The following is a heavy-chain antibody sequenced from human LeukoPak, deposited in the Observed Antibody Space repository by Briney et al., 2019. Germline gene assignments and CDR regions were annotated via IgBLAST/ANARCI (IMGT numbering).Heavy chain of an antibody. Sequence: PSETLSLTCTVSGGSISSSSYYWGWIRQPPGKGLEWIGTIYYSVSTYYNPSLKSRVTISVDTSKNQFSLKLSSVTAADTAVYYCAGRLTMVRGVGFDYWGQGTLVTVS. V-gene: IGHV4-39*01. CDR3: AGRLTMVRGVGFDY. J-gene: IGHJ4*02. D-gene: IGHD3-10*01. CDR1: GGSISSSSYY. CDR2: IYYSVST.